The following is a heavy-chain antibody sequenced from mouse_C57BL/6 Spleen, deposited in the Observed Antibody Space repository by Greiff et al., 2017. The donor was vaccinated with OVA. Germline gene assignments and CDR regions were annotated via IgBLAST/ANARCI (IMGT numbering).Heavy chain of an antibody. V-gene: IGHV1-82*01. Sequence: VQLVESGPELVKPGASVKISCKASGYAFSSSWMNWVKQRPGKGLEWIGRIYPGDGDTNYNGKFKGKATLTADKSSSTAYMQLSSLTSEDSAVYFCASHYDSYAMDYWGQGTSVTVSS. J-gene: IGHJ4*01. CDR1: GYAFSSSW. CDR2: IYPGDGDT. CDR3: ASHYDSYAMDY. D-gene: IGHD2-4*01.